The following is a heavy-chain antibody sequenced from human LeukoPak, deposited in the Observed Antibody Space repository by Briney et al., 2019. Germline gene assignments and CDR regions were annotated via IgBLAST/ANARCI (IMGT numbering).Heavy chain of an antibody. V-gene: IGHV3-30*02. Sequence: GGSLRLSCAASGFTFSSYGMHWARQAPGKGLEWVAFIRYDGSNKYYADSVKGRFTISRDNSKNTLYLQMNSLRAEDTAVYYCAKESGADWAVAGTGYFDYWGQGTLVTVSS. CDR1: GFTFSSYG. D-gene: IGHD6-19*01. J-gene: IGHJ4*02. CDR3: AKESGADWAVAGTGYFDY. CDR2: IRYDGSNK.